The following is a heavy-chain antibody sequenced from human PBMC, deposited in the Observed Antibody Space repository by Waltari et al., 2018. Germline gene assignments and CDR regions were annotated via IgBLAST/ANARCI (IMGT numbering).Heavy chain of an antibody. V-gene: IGHV4-34*01. CDR3: ARETTPPPRYYYYYMDV. CDR1: GGSFSGYY. J-gene: IGHJ6*03. D-gene: IGHD4-4*01. Sequence: QVQLQQWGAGLLKPSETLSLTCAVYGGSFSGYYWSWILQPPGKGLEWIGEINHSGSTNYNPSLKSRVTISVDTSKNQFSLKLSSVTAADTAVYYCARETTPPPRYYYYYMDVWGKGTTVTISS. CDR2: INHSGST.